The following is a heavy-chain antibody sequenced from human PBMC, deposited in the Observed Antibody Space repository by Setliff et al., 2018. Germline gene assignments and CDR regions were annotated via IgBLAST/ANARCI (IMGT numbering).Heavy chain of an antibody. CDR1: GYTFTSYY. CDR3: AISTIFGVVSPIPDAFDI. CDR2: INPSGGTA. D-gene: IGHD3-3*01. J-gene: IGHJ3*02. Sequence: GASVKVSCKASGYTFTSYYMHWVRQAPGQGLEWMGIINPSGGTANYAQKFQGRVTITADKSTSTAYMELSRLRSEDTAVYYCAISTIFGVVSPIPDAFDIWGQGTMVTVSS. V-gene: IGHV1-46*01.